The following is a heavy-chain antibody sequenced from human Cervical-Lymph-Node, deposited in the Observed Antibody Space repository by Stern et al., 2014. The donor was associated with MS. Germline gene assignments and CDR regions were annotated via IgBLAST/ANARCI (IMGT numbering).Heavy chain of an antibody. CDR1: GYTFTGYY. J-gene: IGHJ4*02. V-gene: IGHV1-2*06. Sequence: VQLVESGAEVKKPGASVKVSCKASGYTFTGYYMHWVRQAPGQGLEWMGRIHPNSGDTNYAQKFQGRVTMTRDTSTNTAYMEMSTLRSDDTAVYFCARNYGDYSSGGARYYFDSWGQGTLVTVSS. CDR3: ARNYGDYSSGGARYYFDS. CDR2: IHPNSGDT. D-gene: IGHD4-17*01.